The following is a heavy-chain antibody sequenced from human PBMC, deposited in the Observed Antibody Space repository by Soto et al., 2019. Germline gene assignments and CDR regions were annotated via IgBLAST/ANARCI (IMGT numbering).Heavy chain of an antibody. V-gene: IGHV1-69*01. CDR1: GGTFSSYA. CDR3: ARDRALGYCSSTSCPPYGMDV. J-gene: IGHJ6*02. D-gene: IGHD2-2*01. Sequence: QVQLVQSGAEVKKPGSSVKVSCKASGGTFSSYAISWVRQAPGQGLEWMGGIIPIFGTANYAQKFQGRVTITADESTSTAYMELSNLRSEDTAVYYCARDRALGYCSSTSCPPYGMDVWGQGTTVTVSS. CDR2: IIPIFGTA.